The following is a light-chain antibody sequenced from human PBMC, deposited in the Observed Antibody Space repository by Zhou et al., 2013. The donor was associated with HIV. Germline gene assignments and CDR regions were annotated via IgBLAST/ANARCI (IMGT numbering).Light chain of an antibody. V-gene: IGKV1-12*02. CDR1: PAITSW. J-gene: IGKJ4*01. CDR2: GAS. Sequence: DIQMTQSPSSVSAFVGDRVTIVCRTSPAITSWLAWYHQRPGQAPKLLIYGASILQNGVPSRFSGSGSGTHFILNINGLQPEDSGIYFCQQATTFPSFGGGTTV. CDR3: QQATTFPS.